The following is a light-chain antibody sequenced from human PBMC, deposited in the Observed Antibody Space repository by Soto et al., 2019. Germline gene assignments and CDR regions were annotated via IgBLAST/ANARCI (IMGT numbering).Light chain of an antibody. J-gene: IGLJ2*01. Sequence: QSVLTQPPSVSAAPGQRVTISCSGSSSNIGSNFVAWYQQLPGTAPRPLIYDDITRPSGIPDRFSGSKSGTSATLGITGLQTGDEADYYCGTWDNSLSAGVFGGGTKLTVL. CDR2: DDI. V-gene: IGLV1-51*01. CDR3: GTWDNSLSAGV. CDR1: SSNIGSNF.